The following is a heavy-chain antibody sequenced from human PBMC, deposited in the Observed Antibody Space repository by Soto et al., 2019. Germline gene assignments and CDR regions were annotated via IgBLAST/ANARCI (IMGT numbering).Heavy chain of an antibody. CDR2: IIPIFGTA. Sequence: QVQLVQSGAEVKKPGSSVKVSCKASGGTFSSYAISWVRQAPGQGLEWMGGIIPIFGTANYAQKFQGRVTITADESTSTAYMELSSLRSEDTAVYYCAAGIPQTNYHYYYGMDVWGQGTTVTVSS. D-gene: IGHD3-10*01. J-gene: IGHJ6*02. CDR3: AAGIPQTNYHYYYGMDV. CDR1: GGTFSSYA. V-gene: IGHV1-69*01.